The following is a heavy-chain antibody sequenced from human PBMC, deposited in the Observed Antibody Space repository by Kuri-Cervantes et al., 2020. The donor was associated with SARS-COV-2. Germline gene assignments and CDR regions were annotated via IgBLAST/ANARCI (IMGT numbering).Heavy chain of an antibody. J-gene: IGHJ4*02. Sequence: SETLSLTCTVSGGSISSGGYYWSWIRQPPGKGLEWIGYIYYSGSTYYNPSLKGRVTISVDTSKNQFSLKLSSVTAADTAVYYCARGPRWSIAASFDYWGQGTLVTVSS. CDR2: IYYSGST. CDR3: ARGPRWSIAASFDY. CDR1: GGSISSGGYY. V-gene: IGHV4-30-4*01. D-gene: IGHD6-6*01.